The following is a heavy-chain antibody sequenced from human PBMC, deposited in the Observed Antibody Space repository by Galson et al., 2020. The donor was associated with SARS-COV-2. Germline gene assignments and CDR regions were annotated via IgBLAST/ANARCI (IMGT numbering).Heavy chain of an antibody. CDR2: ISSDGSNS. CDR1: GFTFSNYV. CDR3: ARGGEWELPYYFDY. J-gene: IGHJ4*02. V-gene: IGHV3-30*04. D-gene: IGHD1-26*01. Sequence: GGSLRLSCSASGFTFSNYVMHWVRQAPGKGPEWVAVISSDGSNSFYADSLKGRFTISRDNSKSTLYLQMNSLRAEDTAVSYCARGGEWELPYYFDYWGQGTLGTVSS.